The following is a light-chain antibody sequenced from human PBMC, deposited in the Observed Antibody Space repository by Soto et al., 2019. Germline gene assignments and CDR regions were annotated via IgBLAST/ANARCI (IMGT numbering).Light chain of an antibody. CDR1: QSLSSD. CDR2: GAS. Sequence: EIVMTQSPATLSVSPGERATLSCRASQSLSSDLAWYQQKVGQAPRLLIYGASTRATGIPARYSGSGSGTEFNFTISSLQSEDFAVYYCQQYNKWPRTFGQGTKVDIK. J-gene: IGKJ1*01. CDR3: QQYNKWPRT. V-gene: IGKV3-15*01.